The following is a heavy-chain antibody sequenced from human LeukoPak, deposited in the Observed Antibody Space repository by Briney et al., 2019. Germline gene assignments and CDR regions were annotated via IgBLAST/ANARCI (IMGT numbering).Heavy chain of an antibody. J-gene: IGHJ4*02. CDR2: IYTSGST. Sequence: SETLSLTCAVSGGSISSYYWSWIRQPAGKGLEWIGRIYTSGSTNYNPSLKSRVTISVDTSKNQFSLKLSSVTAADTAVYYCARTRYGSGSCYFDYWGQGTLVTVSS. CDR1: GGSISSYY. CDR3: ARTRYGSGSCYFDY. V-gene: IGHV4-4*07. D-gene: IGHD3-10*01.